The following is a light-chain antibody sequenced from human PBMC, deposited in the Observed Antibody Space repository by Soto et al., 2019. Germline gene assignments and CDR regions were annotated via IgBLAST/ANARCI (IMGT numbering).Light chain of an antibody. CDR3: QQYNSYSSFT. J-gene: IGKJ2*01. Sequence: DIQMTQSPSTLSASVGDRVTITCRASQSISSWLAWYQQKPGKAPKVLIYDASSLESGVPSRFSGSGSGTEFTISISSLQPDDFATYDCQQYNSYSSFTFGQGTKLEIK. CDR1: QSISSW. V-gene: IGKV1-5*01. CDR2: DAS.